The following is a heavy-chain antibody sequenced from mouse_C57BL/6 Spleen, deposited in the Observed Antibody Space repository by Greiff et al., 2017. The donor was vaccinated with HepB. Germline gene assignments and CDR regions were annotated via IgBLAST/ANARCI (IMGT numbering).Heavy chain of an antibody. CDR3: ARKTAQATNYAMDY. D-gene: IGHD3-2*02. V-gene: IGHV1-50*01. CDR1: GYTFTSYW. J-gene: IGHJ4*01. Sequence: QVQLQQPGAELVKPGASVKLSCKASGYTFTSYWMQWVKQRPGQGLEWIGEIDPSDSYTNYNQKFKCKATLTVDTSSSTAYMQLSSLTSEDSAVYYCARKTAQATNYAMDYWGQGTSVTVSS. CDR2: IDPSDSYT.